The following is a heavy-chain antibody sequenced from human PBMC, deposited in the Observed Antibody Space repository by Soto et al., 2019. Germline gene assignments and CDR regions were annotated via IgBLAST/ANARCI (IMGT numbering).Heavy chain of an antibody. V-gene: IGHV4-31*03. Sequence: SETLSLTCTVSGGSISSGGYYWSWIRQHPGKGLEWIGYIYYSGSTYYNQSLKSRVNISVDTSKNQFSLKLSSVTAADTAVYYCARDPYGSGTDYWGQGTLGTVSS. CDR1: GGSISSGGYY. D-gene: IGHD3-10*01. J-gene: IGHJ4*02. CDR2: IYYSGST. CDR3: ARDPYGSGTDY.